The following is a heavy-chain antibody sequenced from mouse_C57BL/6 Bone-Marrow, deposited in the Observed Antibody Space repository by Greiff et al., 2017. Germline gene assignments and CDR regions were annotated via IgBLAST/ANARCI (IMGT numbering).Heavy chain of an antibody. CDR1: GFNIKDDY. CDR3: STPYYYGSSWYFDV. V-gene: IGHV14-4*01. J-gene: IGHJ1*03. CDR2: IDPENGDT. Sequence: VQLQQSGAELVRPGASVKLSCTASGFNIKDDYMHWVKQRPEQGLEWIGWIDPENGDTEYASKFQGKATITADTSSNTAYLQLSSLTSADTAFYYFSTPYYYGSSWYFDVWCTGTTVTVSS. D-gene: IGHD1-1*01.